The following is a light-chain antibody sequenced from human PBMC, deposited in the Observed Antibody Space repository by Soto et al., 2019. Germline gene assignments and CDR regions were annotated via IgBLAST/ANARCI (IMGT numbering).Light chain of an antibody. CDR3: QQLNSYVFT. Sequence: DIQLTQSPSFLSASVGDRVTISCRASQDVSRFLAWYQQKPGKAPNLLIYAASTLQSGVPSRFSGSGSGTEFTLTISSLQPEDVATYYCQQLNSYVFTFGPGTKVDIK. J-gene: IGKJ3*01. V-gene: IGKV1-9*01. CDR1: QDVSRF. CDR2: AAS.